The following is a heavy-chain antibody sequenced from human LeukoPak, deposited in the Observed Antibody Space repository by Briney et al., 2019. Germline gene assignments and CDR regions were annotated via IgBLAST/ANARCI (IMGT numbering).Heavy chain of an antibody. J-gene: IGHJ4*02. V-gene: IGHV3-21*01. CDR1: GFTFSSYS. D-gene: IGHD1-26*01. CDR2: ISSSSSYI. Sequence: GGSLRLSCAASGFTFSSYSMKWVRQAPGKGLEGVSSISSSSSYIYYADSVKGRFTISRDNAKNSLYLQMNSLRAEDTAVYYCERDPDSELDDYWGQGTLVTVSS. CDR3: ERDPDSELDDY.